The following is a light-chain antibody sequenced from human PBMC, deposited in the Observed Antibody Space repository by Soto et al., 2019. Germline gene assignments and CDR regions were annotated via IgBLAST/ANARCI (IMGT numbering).Light chain of an antibody. Sequence: EIVLTQSPGTLSLSPGERATLSCRASQSVSSNYLAWYQQKPGQAPRLLIYGASSRATGIPDRFSGSGSATDFTLTISRLEPEDFAVYYCQQYGSSPTFGQGTKVEI. V-gene: IGKV3-20*01. CDR3: QQYGSSPT. CDR2: GAS. J-gene: IGKJ1*01. CDR1: QSVSSNY.